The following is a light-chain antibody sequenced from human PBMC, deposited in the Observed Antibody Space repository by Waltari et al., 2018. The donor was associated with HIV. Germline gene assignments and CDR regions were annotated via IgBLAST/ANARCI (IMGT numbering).Light chain of an antibody. CDR1: LCSASTGYY. Sequence: QTVVSQEPSLSVSPGKTITLTSGVNLCSASTGYYPSWYQLTPDQAPRSLLYKTEVRSSGVPDRFSGSFVGNKAALTITGAQPDDDSVYYCVLFVRRGRVFGGGTKLTVL. V-gene: IGLV8-61*01. CDR2: KTE. J-gene: IGLJ2*01. CDR3: VLFVRRGRV.